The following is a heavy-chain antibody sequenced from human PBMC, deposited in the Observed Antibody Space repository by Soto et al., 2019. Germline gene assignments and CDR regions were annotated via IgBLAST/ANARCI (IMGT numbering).Heavy chain of an antibody. CDR1: GFTFTKAW. V-gene: IGHV3-15*01. CDR3: TTASQWLPPYS. D-gene: IGHD6-19*01. CDR2: IKSRADGGTT. J-gene: IGHJ4*02. Sequence: PWGSLRLSCAASGFTFTKAWITFFRHTPFKWLEWVVRIKSRADGGTTDYAASVKDRFIISRDDSNDTLYLHMNRLKTDDTAVYYCTTASQWLPPYSWGQGALVTVSS.